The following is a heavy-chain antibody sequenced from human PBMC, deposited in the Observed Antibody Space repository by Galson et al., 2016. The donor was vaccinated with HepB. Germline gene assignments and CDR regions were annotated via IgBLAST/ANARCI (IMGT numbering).Heavy chain of an antibody. CDR2: ISSDGSSK. CDR3: ARIRTVFGGVIERLDY. J-gene: IGHJ4*02. CDR1: GFTFSDYY. Sequence: SLRLSCAASGFTFSDYYMTWIRQTPGRGLEWLADISSDGSSKHYADPVKGRFLISRDNAKNSLSLQINSLRAEDTAVYYCARIRTVFGGVIERLDYWGLGTTVTVSS. D-gene: IGHD3-3*01. V-gene: IGHV3-11*01.